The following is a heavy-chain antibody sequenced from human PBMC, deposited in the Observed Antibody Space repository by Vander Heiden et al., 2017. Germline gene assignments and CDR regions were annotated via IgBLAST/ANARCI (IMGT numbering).Heavy chain of an antibody. Sequence: EVQLVESGGGLVKPGGSLRLSCAASGFPFSGYCMNWVRQAPGKGLEWVSSISSSSSYIYYADSVKGRFTISRDNAKNSLYLQMNSLRAEDTAVYYCARYGYSYGHAPFYYWGQGTLVTVSS. CDR1: GFPFSGYC. CDR2: ISSSSSYI. D-gene: IGHD5-18*01. J-gene: IGHJ4*02. CDR3: ARYGYSYGHAPFYY. V-gene: IGHV3-21*01.